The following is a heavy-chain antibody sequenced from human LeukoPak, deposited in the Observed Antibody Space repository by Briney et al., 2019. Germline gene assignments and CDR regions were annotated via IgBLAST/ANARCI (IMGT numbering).Heavy chain of an antibody. Sequence: ASVKVSCKASGYTFTSYYMRWVRQAPGQGLEWMGIINPSGGSTSYAQKFQGRVTMTRDTSTSTVYMELSSLRSEDTAVYYCVRDGEVIIKPAASFPHDAFDIWGQGTMVIVSS. CDR2: INPSGGST. CDR3: VRDGEVIIKPAASFPHDAFDI. CDR1: GYTFTSYY. D-gene: IGHD3-10*01. V-gene: IGHV1-46*01. J-gene: IGHJ3*02.